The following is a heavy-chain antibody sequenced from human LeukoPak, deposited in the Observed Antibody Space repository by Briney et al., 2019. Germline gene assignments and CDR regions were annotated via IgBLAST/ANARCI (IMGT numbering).Heavy chain of an antibody. CDR2: IYPGDSDT. Sequence: GESLKISCKGYGYSFTSYWIGWVRQMPGKGLEWMGIIYPGDSDTRYSPSFQGQVTISADKSISTAYLQWSSLKASDTAMYYCARAGGYCSSTSCILDAFDIWGQGTMVTVSS. CDR1: GYSFTSYW. J-gene: IGHJ3*02. V-gene: IGHV5-51*01. CDR3: ARAGGYCSSTSCILDAFDI. D-gene: IGHD2-2*01.